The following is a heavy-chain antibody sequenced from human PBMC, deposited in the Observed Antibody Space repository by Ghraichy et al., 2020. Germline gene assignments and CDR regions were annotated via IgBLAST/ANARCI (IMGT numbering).Heavy chain of an antibody. D-gene: IGHD2-2*01. Sequence: GGSLRLSCAASGFTFSSYGMHWVRQAPGKGLEWVAFIRYDGSNKYYADSVKGRFTISRDNSKNTLYLQMNSLRAEDTAVYYCAKDKGYCSSTSCYDYYYYYMDVWGKGTTVTVSS. CDR2: IRYDGSNK. V-gene: IGHV3-30*02. CDR1: GFTFSSYG. CDR3: AKDKGYCSSTSCYDYYYYYMDV. J-gene: IGHJ6*03.